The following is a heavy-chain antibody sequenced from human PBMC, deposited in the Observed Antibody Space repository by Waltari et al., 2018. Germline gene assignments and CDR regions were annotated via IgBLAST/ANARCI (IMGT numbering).Heavy chain of an antibody. CDR3: VTGLTTVTAKDYFDH. CDR1: GMTFSNYW. CDR2: IKQDGSEK. J-gene: IGHJ4*02. Sequence: EVQLVESGGGLVKPGGSLRLSCAASGMTFSNYWMNWVRQAPGKGLEWVANIKQDGSEKNYVDSVEGRFSISRDNAQNSLYLQMNSLRAEDTAIYYCVTGLTTVTAKDYFDHWGQGALVTVS. V-gene: IGHV3-7*01. D-gene: IGHD4-17*01.